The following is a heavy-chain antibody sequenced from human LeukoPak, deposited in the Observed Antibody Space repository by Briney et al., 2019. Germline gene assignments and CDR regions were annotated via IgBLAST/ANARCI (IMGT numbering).Heavy chain of an antibody. D-gene: IGHD3-10*01. Sequence: GASVKVSCKASGYTSTGYYMHWVRHAPGQGLELMGWINPNSGGTNYAQKFQGRVTMTRDTSISTAYMELSRLRSDDTAVYYCARWGAIYGSGNDYRGQGTLVTVSS. J-gene: IGHJ4*02. CDR1: GYTSTGYY. V-gene: IGHV1-2*02. CDR2: INPNSGGT. CDR3: ARWGAIYGSGNDY.